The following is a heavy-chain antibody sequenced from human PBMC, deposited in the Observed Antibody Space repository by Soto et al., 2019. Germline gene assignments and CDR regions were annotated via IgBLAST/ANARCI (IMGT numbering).Heavy chain of an antibody. CDR3: AKDSIFGVVMGPYYFDY. J-gene: IGHJ4*02. V-gene: IGHV1-18*01. CDR1: GYTFTSYG. CDR2: ISAYNGNT. D-gene: IGHD3-3*01. Sequence: ASVNVSCKASGYTFTSYGISWVRQAPGQGLEWMGWISAYNGNTNYAQKLQGRVTMTTDTSTSTAYMELRSLRSDDTAVYYCAKDSIFGVVMGPYYFDYWGQGTLVTVSS.